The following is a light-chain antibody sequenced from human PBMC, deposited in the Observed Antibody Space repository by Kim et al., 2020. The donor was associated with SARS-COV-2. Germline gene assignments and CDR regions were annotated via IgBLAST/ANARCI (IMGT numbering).Light chain of an antibody. J-gene: IGKJ5*01. CDR3: QQTYSTPIT. Sequence: ASVGDRVTITCRASQSISSYLNWYQQKPGKAPKLLIYAASSLQSGVPSRFSGSGSGTDFTLTISNLQPEDFATYYCQQTYSTPITFGQGTRLEIK. V-gene: IGKV1-39*01. CDR1: QSISSY. CDR2: AAS.